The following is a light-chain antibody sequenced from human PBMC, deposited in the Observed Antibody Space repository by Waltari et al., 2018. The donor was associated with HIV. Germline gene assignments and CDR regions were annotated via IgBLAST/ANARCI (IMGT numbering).Light chain of an antibody. CDR1: PGSVAFLHY. V-gene: IGLV8-61*01. J-gene: IGLJ3*02. CDR2: STS. CDR3: VLYMGSGSWM. Sequence: QTVVTQEPTFSVSPGGTVTLTSGLTPGSVAFLHYASRYQQNPGRTPRTLIYSTSPRSSGVPGRFSVSILGDKAALTITGAQADDESDYYCVLYMGSGSWMFGGGTKLTVL.